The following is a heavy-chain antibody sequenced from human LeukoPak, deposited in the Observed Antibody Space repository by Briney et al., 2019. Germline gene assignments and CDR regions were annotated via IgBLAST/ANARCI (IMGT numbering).Heavy chain of an antibody. CDR3: ASGRRVGATPFQH. Sequence: GASVKVSCKASGYTFTSYGISWVRQAPGQGLEWMGRINPNSGGTNYAQKFQGRDTMTRDTSISTAYMELRRLRPDDTAVYYCASGRRVGATPFQHWGQGTLVTVSS. CDR2: INPNSGGT. D-gene: IGHD1-26*01. J-gene: IGHJ1*01. CDR1: GYTFTSYG. V-gene: IGHV1-2*06.